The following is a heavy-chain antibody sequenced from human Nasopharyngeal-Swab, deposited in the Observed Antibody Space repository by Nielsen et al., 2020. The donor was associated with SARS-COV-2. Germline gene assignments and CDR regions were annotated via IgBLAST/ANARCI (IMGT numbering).Heavy chain of an antibody. Sequence: GESLKISCAASGFTFSSYWMHWVRQAPGKGLVWVSRINSDGSSTSYADSVKGRFTISRDNSKNTLYLQMNSLRAEDTAVYYCARGQDEPGGYSSGWPDYWGQGTLVTVSS. CDR2: INSDGSST. CDR1: GFTFSSYW. CDR3: ARGQDEPGGYSSGWPDY. V-gene: IGHV3-74*01. J-gene: IGHJ4*02. D-gene: IGHD6-19*01.